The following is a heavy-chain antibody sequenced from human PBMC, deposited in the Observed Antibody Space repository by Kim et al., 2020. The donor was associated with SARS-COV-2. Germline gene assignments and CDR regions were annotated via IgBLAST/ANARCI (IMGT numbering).Heavy chain of an antibody. J-gene: IGHJ4*02. D-gene: IGHD1-26*01. CDR3: TRPTRGGSFDY. V-gene: IGHV3-7*01. Sequence: YVNYVKGRFNISRDNAKNSLYLQMNSLRAEDTAVYYCTRPTRGGSFDYWGQGALVTVSS.